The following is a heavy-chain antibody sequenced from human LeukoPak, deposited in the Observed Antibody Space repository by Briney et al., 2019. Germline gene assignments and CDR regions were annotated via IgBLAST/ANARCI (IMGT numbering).Heavy chain of an antibody. V-gene: IGHV1-46*01. CDR3: ATCSCPPRYYYYYYMDV. CDR2: INPSGGST. CDR1: GYTFTSYY. Sequence: ASVKVSCKASGYTFTSYYMHWVRQAPGQGLEWMGIINPSGGSTSYAQKFQGRVTITTDESTSTAYMELSSLRSEDTAVYYCATCSCPPRYYYYYYMDVWGKGTTVTVSS. D-gene: IGHD2-2*01. J-gene: IGHJ6*03.